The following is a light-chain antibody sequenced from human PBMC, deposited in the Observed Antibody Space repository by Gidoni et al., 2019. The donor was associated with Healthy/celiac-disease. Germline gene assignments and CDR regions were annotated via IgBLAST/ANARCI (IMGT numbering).Light chain of an antibody. CDR1: QSLSSY. CDR3: QQSYSTPRDLT. CDR2: AAS. V-gene: IGKV1-39*01. J-gene: IGKJ4*01. Sequence: DIQMTQSPSSLSASVGDRVTITCRASQSLSSYLNWYQQKPGKAPKLLIYAASSLQSGVPSRFSGSGSGTDFTLTISSLQPEDFATYYCQQSYSTPRDLTFGGGTKVEIK.